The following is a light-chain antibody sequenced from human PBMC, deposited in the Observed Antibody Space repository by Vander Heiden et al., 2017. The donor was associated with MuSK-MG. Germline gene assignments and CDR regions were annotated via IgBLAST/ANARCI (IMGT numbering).Light chain of an antibody. Sequence: QSALTQPASVSGSPGQSITISCTGPSSDVGSYNLVSWYQQHPGTAPKLVIYEGSKRPAGGANRCSGSKAGNTAALTISGLQAEDEADYYCCADAGSSTYVFGTGTKLTVL. J-gene: IGLJ1*01. V-gene: IGLV2-23*01. CDR1: SSDVGSYNL. CDR3: CADAGSSTYV. CDR2: EGS.